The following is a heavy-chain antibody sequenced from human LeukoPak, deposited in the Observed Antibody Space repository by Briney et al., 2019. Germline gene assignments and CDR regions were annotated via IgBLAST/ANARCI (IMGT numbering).Heavy chain of an antibody. CDR2: IYHSGDT. V-gene: IGHV4-30-2*01. Sequence: NPSQTLSLTCTVSGGSISSGNYYWSWIRQPPGEGLEWIGYIYHSGDTYYNPSLKGRVTISVDRSKNQFSLKLSSVTAADTAVYYCARLGHYYGDYVIDYWGQGTLVTVSS. J-gene: IGHJ4*02. D-gene: IGHD4-17*01. CDR3: ARLGHYYGDYVIDY. CDR1: GGSISSGNYY.